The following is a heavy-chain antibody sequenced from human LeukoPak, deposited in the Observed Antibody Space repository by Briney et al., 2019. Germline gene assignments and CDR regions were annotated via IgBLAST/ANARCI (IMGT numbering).Heavy chain of an antibody. Sequence: GGSLRLSCKGSGYSFTSYWISWVRQMPGKGLEWMGRIDPSDSYTNYSPSSQGHVTISADKSISTAYLQWSSLKASDTAMYYCATPVFYGDYYFDYWGQGTLVTVPS. CDR1: GYSFTSYW. J-gene: IGHJ4*02. CDR3: ATPVFYGDYYFDY. CDR2: IDPSDSYT. V-gene: IGHV5-10-1*01. D-gene: IGHD4-17*01.